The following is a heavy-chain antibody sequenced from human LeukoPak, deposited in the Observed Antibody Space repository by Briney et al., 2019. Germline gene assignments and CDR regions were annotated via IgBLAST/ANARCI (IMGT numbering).Heavy chain of an antibody. J-gene: IGHJ4*02. CDR1: GGSISGSSYF. V-gene: IGHV4-39*07. D-gene: IGHD6-25*01. CDR2: IYYSGST. Sequence: SETLSLTCTVSGGSISGSSYFWGWIRQPPGKGLEWIGSIYYSGSTYYNPSLKSRVTISVDTSKNQFSLKLSSVTAADTAVYYCARSAGYSSDFDYWGQGTLVTVSS. CDR3: ARSAGYSSDFDY.